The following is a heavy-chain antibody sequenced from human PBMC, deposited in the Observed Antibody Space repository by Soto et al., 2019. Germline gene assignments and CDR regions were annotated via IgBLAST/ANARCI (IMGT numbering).Heavy chain of an antibody. J-gene: IGHJ1*01. V-gene: IGHV1-2*04. Sequence: ASVKVSCKASGYTFTGYYMHWVRQAPGQGLEWMGWINPNSGGTNYAQKFQGWVTMTRDTSISTAYMELSRLRSDDTAVYYCARGSNCSSTSCYSSEYFQHWGQGTLVTVSS. CDR2: INPNSGGT. CDR3: ARGSNCSSTSCYSSEYFQH. CDR1: GYTFTGYY. D-gene: IGHD2-2*01.